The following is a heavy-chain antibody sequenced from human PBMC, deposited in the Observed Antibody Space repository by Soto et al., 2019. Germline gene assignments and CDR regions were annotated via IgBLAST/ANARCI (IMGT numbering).Heavy chain of an antibody. Sequence: ALVKVSCKASGYTFTSYAMHWVRQAPGQRLEWMGWINAGNGNTKYSQKFQGRVTITRNTSISTAYMELSSLRSEDTAVYYCARGDLQAMYDFWRLKPLNYYYYYYMDVWGKGTTVTVSS. CDR1: GYTFTSYA. D-gene: IGHD3-3*01. V-gene: IGHV1-3*01. CDR2: INAGNGNT. J-gene: IGHJ6*03. CDR3: ARGDLQAMYDFWRLKPLNYYYYYYMDV.